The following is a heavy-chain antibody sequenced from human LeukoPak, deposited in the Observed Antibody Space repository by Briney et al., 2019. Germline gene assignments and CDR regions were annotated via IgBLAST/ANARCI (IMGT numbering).Heavy chain of an antibody. V-gene: IGHV1-2*02. CDR3: ALKAETTPFEI. CDR1: ASTFTVYY. Sequence: VASVTVSFKGSASTFTVYYIHWVRQAPGHGLEWMGWINPNRGGTNYAQKFQGRVTMTRDTSITTAYMELSRLRSDDTAIYYSALKAETTPFEIWGQGPMVTVSS. CDR2: INPNRGGT. D-gene: IGHD1-1*01. J-gene: IGHJ3*02.